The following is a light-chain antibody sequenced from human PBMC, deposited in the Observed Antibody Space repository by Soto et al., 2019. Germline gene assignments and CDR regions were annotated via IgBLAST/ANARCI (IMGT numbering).Light chain of an antibody. CDR2: DVS. CDR3: GSYTTSSNYV. V-gene: IGLV2-14*03. CDR1: ISDVGSYNY. J-gene: IGLJ1*01. Sequence: QSVLTQPASVSVSPGQSNTISCTGTISDVGSYNYVSWYQQYPRKAPKLMIYDVSTRPSGVSDRFSGSKSGNTASLTISGLRAEDEADYYCGSYTTSSNYVFGTGTKVTVL.